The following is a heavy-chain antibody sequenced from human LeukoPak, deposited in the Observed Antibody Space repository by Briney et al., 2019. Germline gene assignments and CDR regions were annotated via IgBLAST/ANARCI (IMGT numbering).Heavy chain of an antibody. CDR1: GFTFDDYG. V-gene: IGHV3-30*02. CDR2: IRYDGSNK. Sequence: PGGSLRLSCAASGFTFDDYGMSWVRQAPGKGLEWVAFIRYDGSNKYYADSVKGRFTISRDNSKNTLYLQMNSLRAEDTAVYYCAKAIAVAGIGGYWGQGTLVTVSS. J-gene: IGHJ4*02. D-gene: IGHD6-19*01. CDR3: AKAIAVAGIGGY.